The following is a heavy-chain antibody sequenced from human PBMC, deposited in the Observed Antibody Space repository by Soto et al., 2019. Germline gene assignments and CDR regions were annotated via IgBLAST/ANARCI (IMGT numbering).Heavy chain of an antibody. CDR3: ARLFSSGVLYNWFDP. CDR1: GGSISSYY. CDR2: IYYSGST. D-gene: IGHD3-3*01. J-gene: IGHJ5*02. V-gene: IGHV4-59*08. Sequence: SETLSLTCTVSGGSISSYYWSWIRQPPGKGLEWIGYIYYSGSTNYNPSLKSRVTISVDTSKNQFSLKLSSVTAADTAVYYCARLFSSGVLYNWFDPWGQGTLVTVSS.